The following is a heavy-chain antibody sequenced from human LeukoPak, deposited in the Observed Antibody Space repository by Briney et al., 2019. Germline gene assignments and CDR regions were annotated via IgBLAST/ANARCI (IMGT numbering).Heavy chain of an antibody. CDR3: ARLPPGSSRDFYLFDF. CDR2: ISASGGST. J-gene: IGHJ4*02. D-gene: IGHD2-21*02. V-gene: IGHV3-23*01. Sequence: GGSLRLPCAASGFTFSSYARSWVRQAPGKGLEWVSAISASGGSTYYADSVKGRFTISRDSSKNTLYLQMNSLRAEDTAVYYCARLPPGSSRDFYLFDFWGQGTLVTVSS. CDR1: GFTFSSYA.